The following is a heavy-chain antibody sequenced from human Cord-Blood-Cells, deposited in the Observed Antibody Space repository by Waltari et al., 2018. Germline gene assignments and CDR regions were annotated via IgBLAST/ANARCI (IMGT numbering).Heavy chain of an antibody. CDR1: GYTFTSYA. CDR2: INAGNGNT. CDR3: ARDLTPNARGYCSGGSCYYYYYGMDV. V-gene: IGHV1-3*01. Sequence: QVQLVQSGAEVKKPGASVKVSCKASGYTFTSYAMHWVRQAPGQRLEWMGWINAGNGNTKYSQKFQGRVTITRDTSASTAYMELSSLRSEDTAVYYCARDLTPNARGYCSGGSCYYYYYGMDVWGQGTTVTVSS. J-gene: IGHJ6*02. D-gene: IGHD2-15*01.